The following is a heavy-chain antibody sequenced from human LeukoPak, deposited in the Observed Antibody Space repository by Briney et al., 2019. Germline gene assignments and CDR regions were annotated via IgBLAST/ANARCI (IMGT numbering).Heavy chain of an antibody. CDR1: GDSINNNNYY. D-gene: IGHD6-6*01. J-gene: IGHJ4*02. Sequence: SETLSLTCTVSGDSINNNNYYWGWIRQPPGKGLEWIGYIYHSGSTYYNPSLKSRVTISVDRSKNQFSLKLSSVTAADTAVYYCASSPVDSSYDYWGQGTLVTVSS. CDR2: IYHSGST. CDR3: ASSPVDSSYDY. V-gene: IGHV4-30-2*01.